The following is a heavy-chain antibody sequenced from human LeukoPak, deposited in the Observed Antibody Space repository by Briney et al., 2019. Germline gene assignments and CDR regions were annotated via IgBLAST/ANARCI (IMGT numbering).Heavy chain of an antibody. V-gene: IGHV3-21*01. CDR1: GFTFSSYN. CDR3: ARATVSGFDP. CDR2: ISRSSSYI. Sequence: GGSLRLSCAASGFTFSSYNMNWVRQAPGKGLEWVSSISRSSSYIYYADSLKGRFTISRDNAKNSLYLQMNSLRAEDTAVYYCARATVSGFDPWGQGTLVTVSS. D-gene: IGHD4-11*01. J-gene: IGHJ5*02.